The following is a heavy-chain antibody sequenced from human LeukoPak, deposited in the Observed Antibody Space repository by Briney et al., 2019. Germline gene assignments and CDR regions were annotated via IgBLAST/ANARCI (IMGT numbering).Heavy chain of an antibody. J-gene: IGHJ6*03. CDR1: GYTFTSYD. D-gene: IGHD6-13*01. CDR3: ARGIGAAAHFYYYYYYMDV. Sequence: GAPVKVSCKASGYTFTSYDISWVRQATGQGLEWMGWMNPNSGNTGYAQKFQGRVTMTRNTSISTAYMELSSLRSEDTAVYYCARGIGAAAHFYYYYYYMDVWGKGTTVTVSS. V-gene: IGHV1-8*01. CDR2: MNPNSGNT.